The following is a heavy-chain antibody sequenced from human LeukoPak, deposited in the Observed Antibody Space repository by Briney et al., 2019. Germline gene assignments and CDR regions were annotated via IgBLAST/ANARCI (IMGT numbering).Heavy chain of an antibody. CDR2: INPSGGRT. J-gene: IGHJ4*02. Sequence: MGIINPSGGRTSYAQKFQGRVTMTRDTSTSTVYMELSSLRSEDTAVYYCARGYTMPRDYWGQGTLVTVSS. CDR3: ARGYTMPRDY. V-gene: IGHV1-46*01. D-gene: IGHD2-2*01.